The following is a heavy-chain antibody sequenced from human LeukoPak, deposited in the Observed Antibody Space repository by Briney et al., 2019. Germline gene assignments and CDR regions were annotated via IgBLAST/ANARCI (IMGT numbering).Heavy chain of an antibody. J-gene: IGHJ4*02. CDR3: ARTYSSSDEFDY. D-gene: IGHD6-13*01. CDR2: INPSGGST. V-gene: IGHV1-46*01. CDR1: GYTFTSYY. Sequence: ATVTVSFKASGYTFTSYYIHWVRQAPGQGLEWMGIINPSGGSTTYAQKFQGRVAMTRDTSTSRVYMEVSSLRSEDTAVYYCARTYSSSDEFDYWGQGTLVTVSS.